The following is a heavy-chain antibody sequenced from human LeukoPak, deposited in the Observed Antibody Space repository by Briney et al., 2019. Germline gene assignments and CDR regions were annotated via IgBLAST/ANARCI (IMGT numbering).Heavy chain of an antibody. Sequence: GGSLRLSCAASGFTINNYALSWVRQAPGKGLEWVSAISGSGGSTYYADSVKGRFTISRDNSKNTLYLQMNSLRAEDTAVYYCARGSGSGWTTIDYWGQGTLVTVSS. V-gene: IGHV3-23*01. CDR3: ARGSGSGWTTIDY. CDR1: GFTINNYA. CDR2: ISGSGGST. D-gene: IGHD6-19*01. J-gene: IGHJ4*02.